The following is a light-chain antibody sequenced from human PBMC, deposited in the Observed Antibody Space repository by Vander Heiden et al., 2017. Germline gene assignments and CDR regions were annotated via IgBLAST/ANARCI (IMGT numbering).Light chain of an antibody. J-gene: IGLJ2*01. CDR1: SSNIGSNT. Sequence: QSVLTQPPSASGTPGQRVTISCSGRSSNIGSNTVNWYQQLPGTAPKLLIYSNNQRPSGVPDRFSGSKSGTSASLAISGLQAEDEADYYCAAWDDSRNGVVFGGGTKLTVL. CDR3: AAWDDSRNGVV. V-gene: IGLV1-44*01. CDR2: SNN.